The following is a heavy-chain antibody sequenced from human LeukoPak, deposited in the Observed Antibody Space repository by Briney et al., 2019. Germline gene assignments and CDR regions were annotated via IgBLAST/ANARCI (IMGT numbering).Heavy chain of an antibody. Sequence: ASVKVSCKASVGTFSSYAISWVRQAPGQGLEWMGGVIPIFGTANYAQKFQGRVTITTDASTSTAYMELSSLRSEDTAVYYCARERPDYDSSGYLLYWGQGTLVTVSS. V-gene: IGHV1-69*05. D-gene: IGHD3-22*01. CDR3: ARERPDYDSSGYLLY. CDR2: VIPIFGTA. J-gene: IGHJ4*02. CDR1: VGTFSSYA.